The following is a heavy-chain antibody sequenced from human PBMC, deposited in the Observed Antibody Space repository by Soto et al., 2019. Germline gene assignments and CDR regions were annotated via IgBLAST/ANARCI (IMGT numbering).Heavy chain of an antibody. CDR3: ARAPRGEAVHYDFWSGYEAPGLYYGMDV. V-gene: IGHV4-4*02. CDR1: GGSISSSNW. D-gene: IGHD3-3*01. Sequence: PSETLSLTCAVSGGSISSSNWWSWVRQPPGKGLEWIGEIYQSGSTNYNPSLKSRVTISVDKSKNQFSLKLSSVTAADTAVYYCARAPRGEAVHYDFWSGYEAPGLYYGMDVWGQGTTVTVSS. J-gene: IGHJ6*02. CDR2: IYQSGST.